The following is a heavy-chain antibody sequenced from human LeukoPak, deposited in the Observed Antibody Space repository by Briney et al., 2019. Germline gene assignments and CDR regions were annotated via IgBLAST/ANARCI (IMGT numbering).Heavy chain of an antibody. CDR1: GYTFTSYG. V-gene: IGHV1-18*01. Sequence: ASVKVSCKASGYTFTSYGISWVRQAPGQGLEWMGWISAYNVNTNYAQTLQGRGTMTTDTSTSTAYMELRSLRSDDTAVYYCARPVYGDAINDYFDYWGQGTLVTVSS. CDR2: ISAYNVNT. D-gene: IGHD4-17*01. CDR3: ARPVYGDAINDYFDY. J-gene: IGHJ4*02.